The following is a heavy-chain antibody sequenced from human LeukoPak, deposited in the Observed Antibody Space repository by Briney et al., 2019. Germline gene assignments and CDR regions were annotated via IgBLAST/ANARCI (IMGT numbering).Heavy chain of an antibody. J-gene: IGHJ4*02. Sequence: SETLSLTCRGSGGSISSYHWSWIRQPAMKGLEWIGRMYTSGSTNYNPSLKSRVTMSVVTSKNQFSLKLSAVTAADTAVYYCAREYCSSTGFDYWGQGTMVSVSS. CDR3: AREYCSSTGFDY. V-gene: IGHV4-4*07. CDR2: MYTSGST. D-gene: IGHD6-6*01. CDR1: GGSISSYH.